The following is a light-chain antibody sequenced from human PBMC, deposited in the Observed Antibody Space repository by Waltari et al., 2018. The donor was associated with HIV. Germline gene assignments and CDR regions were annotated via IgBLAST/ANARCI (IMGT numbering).Light chain of an antibody. V-gene: IGKV1-5*03. CDR2: TAS. CDR3: QQYNSYPLT. J-gene: IGKJ4*01. CDR1: QSISHW. Sequence: DIQMTQSPSTLSASVGARVTITCRASQSISHWLAWYQQTPGEAPELLIYTASTVESGVASRCSGSGSGTECTLTISSLQPDDFATYYCQQYNSYPLTFGGGTKVEIK.